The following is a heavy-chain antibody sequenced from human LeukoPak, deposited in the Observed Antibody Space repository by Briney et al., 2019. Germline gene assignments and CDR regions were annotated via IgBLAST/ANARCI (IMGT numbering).Heavy chain of an antibody. CDR1: GGSISSSSYY. V-gene: IGHV4-39*01. D-gene: IGHD3-10*02. Sequence: SETLSLTCTVSGGSISSSSYYWGWIRQPPGKGLEWIGSIYYSGSTYYNPPLKSRVTISVDTSKNQFSLKLSSVTAADTAVYYCARHVIVRGVINPLFGFDPWGQGTLVTVSS. J-gene: IGHJ5*02. CDR3: ARHVIVRGVINPLFGFDP. CDR2: IYYSGST.